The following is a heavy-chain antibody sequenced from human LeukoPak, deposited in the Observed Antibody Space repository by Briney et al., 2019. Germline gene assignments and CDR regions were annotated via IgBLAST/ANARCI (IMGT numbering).Heavy chain of an antibody. CDR3: ARGDAFSGDH. Sequence: GGSLRLSCAVSGFTFSNFWMSWVRQAPGRGLEWVANIHPEGNEKYHVESVKGRFTISRDNAKNSLFLQMNGLRVEDTAVYYCARGDAFSGDHWGQGTLVTVSS. V-gene: IGHV3-7*04. J-gene: IGHJ4*02. CDR1: GFTFSNFW. CDR2: IHPEGNEK.